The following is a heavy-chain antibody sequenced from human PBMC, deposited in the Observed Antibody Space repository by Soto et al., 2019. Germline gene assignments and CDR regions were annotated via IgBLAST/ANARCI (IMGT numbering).Heavy chain of an antibody. J-gene: IGHJ4*02. Sequence: GGSLRLSCAASGFTFSSYAMSWVRQAPGKGLEWVSAISGSGGSTYYADSVKGRFTISRDNSKNTLYLQMNSLRAEDTAVYYCAKDLCPGYSSGCQGRYFDYWGQGTLVTVSS. CDR1: GFTFSSYA. D-gene: IGHD6-19*01. CDR3: AKDLCPGYSSGCQGRYFDY. CDR2: ISGSGGST. V-gene: IGHV3-23*01.